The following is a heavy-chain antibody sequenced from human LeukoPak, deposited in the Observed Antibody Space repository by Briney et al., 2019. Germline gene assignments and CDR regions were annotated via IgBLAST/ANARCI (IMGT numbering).Heavy chain of an antibody. D-gene: IGHD3-22*01. Sequence: PGGSLRLSCAASGFTFSDYYMSWIRQAPGKGLEWVSYISSSGSTIYYADSVKGRFTISRDNAKNSLHLQMNSLRAEDTAVYYCARFLTPYYYDSSGRFDYWGQGTLVTVSS. CDR2: ISSSGSTI. CDR3: ARFLTPYYYDSSGRFDY. J-gene: IGHJ4*02. CDR1: GFTFSDYY. V-gene: IGHV3-11*04.